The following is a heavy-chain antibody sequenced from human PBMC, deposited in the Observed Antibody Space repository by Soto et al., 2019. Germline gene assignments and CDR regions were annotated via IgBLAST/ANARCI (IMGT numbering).Heavy chain of an antibody. CDR1: GFTFSNAW. D-gene: IGHD3-16*01. Sequence: SLRLSCVASGFTFSNAWMSWVRQAPGKGLEWVGRIKSKTEGGTTDYAAPVKGRFTISRDDSKSTLYLQMNSLKTEDTAVYYYTTDQGGSQRSETDYWGQGTLVTVSS. V-gene: IGHV3-15*01. CDR3: TTDQGGSQRSETDY. J-gene: IGHJ4*02. CDR2: IKSKTEGGTT.